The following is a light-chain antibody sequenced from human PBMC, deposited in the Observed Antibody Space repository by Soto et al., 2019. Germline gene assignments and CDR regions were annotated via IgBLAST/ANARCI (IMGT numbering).Light chain of an antibody. Sequence: DIQLTQSPSFLSASVGDRVTITCRASQGISSYLAWYQQKPGKAPKFLIYAASTLRGGVPSRFSGTGSGTEFPLTISSLQPEDFSTYYCKRLNDYPLTFGQGTRQEIK. CDR2: AAS. CDR3: KRLNDYPLT. J-gene: IGKJ5*01. CDR1: QGISSY. V-gene: IGKV1-9*01.